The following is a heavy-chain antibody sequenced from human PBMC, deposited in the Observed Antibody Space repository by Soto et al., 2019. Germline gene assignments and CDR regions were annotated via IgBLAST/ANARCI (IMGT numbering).Heavy chain of an antibody. D-gene: IGHD3-10*01. V-gene: IGHV4-61*01. J-gene: IGHJ5*02. Sequence: QVQLQESGPGLVKPSETLSLTCTVSGGSVSSGSYYWSWIRQPPGKGLEWIGYIYYSGSTNYNPSLKIRVTISVDTSKNHFSLKLSSVTAADTAVYYCARTYGSGSYYQDNNWFDPWGQGTLVTVSS. CDR2: IYYSGST. CDR3: ARTYGSGSYYQDNNWFDP. CDR1: GGSVSSGSYY.